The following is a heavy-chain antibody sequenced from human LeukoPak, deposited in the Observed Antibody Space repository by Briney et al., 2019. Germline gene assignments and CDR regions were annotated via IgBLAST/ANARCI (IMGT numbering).Heavy chain of an antibody. CDR2: INPNSGGT. CDR1: GYTFTGYY. D-gene: IGHD2-2*01. V-gene: IGHV1-2*02. CDR3: ARVLSPEYQLLSSLTDYYMDV. J-gene: IGHJ6*03. Sequence: ASAKVSCKASGYTFTGYYMHWVRQAPGQGLEWMGWINPNSGGTNYAQKFQGRVTMTRDTSISTAYMELSRLRSDDTAVYYCARVLSPEYQLLSSLTDYYMDVWGKGTTVTVSS.